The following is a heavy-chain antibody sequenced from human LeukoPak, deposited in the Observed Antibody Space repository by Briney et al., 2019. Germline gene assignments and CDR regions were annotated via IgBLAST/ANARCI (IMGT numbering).Heavy chain of an antibody. Sequence: GGSLKLSCAASGFTFSNSWMHWVRQTPGKGPVWVSCINTDGNIMRYADSVKGRFTISRDNAKNTLYLQMNSLRVEDTAVYYCARAGGPPTAMGFDPWGQGSLVSVST. CDR2: INTDGNIM. CDR1: GFTFSNSW. J-gene: IGHJ5*02. D-gene: IGHD2-2*01. CDR3: ARAGGPPTAMGFDP. V-gene: IGHV3-74*01.